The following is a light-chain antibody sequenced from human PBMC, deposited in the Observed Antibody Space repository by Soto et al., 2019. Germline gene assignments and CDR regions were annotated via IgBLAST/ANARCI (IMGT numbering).Light chain of an antibody. CDR1: PSVSSNY. CDR2: GAS. V-gene: IGKV3-20*01. CDR3: HEYDCSPLT. J-gene: IGKJ4*01. Sequence: EIVLTQSPGTLSLSPGEIATLSCRASPSVSSNYLAWYQQKPGQAPRLLIYGASSRAPGIPDRFSGSGSVTDFTLTISRLETEDFAMYYCHEYDCSPLTFGGGTKVESK.